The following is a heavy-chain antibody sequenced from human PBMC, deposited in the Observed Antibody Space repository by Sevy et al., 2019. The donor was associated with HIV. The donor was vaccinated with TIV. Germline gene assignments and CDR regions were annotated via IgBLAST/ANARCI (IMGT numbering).Heavy chain of an antibody. CDR2: ISGSGGST. D-gene: IGHD3-9*01. Sequence: GGSLRLSCAASGFTFSSYAMSWVRQAPGKGLEWVSAISGSGGSTYYADSVKGRFTISRDNSKNTLYLQMNSLRADDTAVYYCAKHYYDFLTGYPTDAFDIWGQRTMVTVSS. CDR3: AKHYYDFLTGYPTDAFDI. J-gene: IGHJ3*02. V-gene: IGHV3-23*01. CDR1: GFTFSSYA.